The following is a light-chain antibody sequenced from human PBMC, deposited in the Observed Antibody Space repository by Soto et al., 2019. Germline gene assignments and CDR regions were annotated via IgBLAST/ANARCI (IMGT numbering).Light chain of an antibody. V-gene: IGKV3-20*01. CDR2: GAS. CDR3: QQYDTSSWT. J-gene: IGKJ1*01. CDR1: QSVSSSY. Sequence: DIVLTQSPGTLSLSPGERATLSCRASQSVSSSYLAWYQQRPGQAPRLLIYGASGRATGIPDRFSGSGSGTDFTLTISRLEPEDFAVYYCQQYDTSSWTFGQGTKVDIK.